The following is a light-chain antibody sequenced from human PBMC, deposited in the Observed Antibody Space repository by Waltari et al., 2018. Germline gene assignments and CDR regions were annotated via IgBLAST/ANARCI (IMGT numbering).Light chain of an antibody. V-gene: IGKV3-20*01. CDR2: GAS. Sequence: EIVLTQSPSTLSLSPVERATLSCRASQSVSSSYLAWYQQKPGQAPSLLIYGASSRATGIPDRFSGSGSGTDFTLTISRLEPEDVAMFYCQQYGSSTGLTFGGGTKVEIK. CDR3: QQYGSSTGLT. CDR1: QSVSSSY. J-gene: IGKJ4*01.